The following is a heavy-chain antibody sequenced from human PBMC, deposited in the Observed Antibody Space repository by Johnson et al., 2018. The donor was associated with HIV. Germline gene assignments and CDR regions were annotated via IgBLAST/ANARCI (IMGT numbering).Heavy chain of an antibody. V-gene: IGHV3-11*01. J-gene: IGHJ3*02. CDR2: ISSSGSTI. CDR3: STEDAQGSHRNAFDI. CDR1: GFTFSDYY. Sequence: QEQLVESGGGLVKPGGSLRLSCAASGFTFSDYYMSWIRQAPGKGLEWVSYISSSGSTIYYADSVKGRFTISRDNAKNSLYLQMKSLKTEDTAVYYCSTEDAQGSHRNAFDIWGQGTMVTVSS. D-gene: IGHD2-15*01.